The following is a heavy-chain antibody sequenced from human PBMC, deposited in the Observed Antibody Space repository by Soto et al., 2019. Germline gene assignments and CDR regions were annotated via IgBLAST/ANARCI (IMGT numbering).Heavy chain of an antibody. CDR2: INAGNGNT. CDR1: GYTFTSYA. V-gene: IGHV1-3*01. CDR3: ARDSPIDIVATKGYYYGMDV. D-gene: IGHD5-12*01. J-gene: IGHJ6*02. Sequence: QVQLVQSGAEVKKPGASVKVSCKASGYTFTSYAMHWVRQAPGQRLEWMGWINAGNGNTKYSQKFQGRVTITRDTAASTAYMELSSLRSEDTAVYYCARDSPIDIVATKGYYYGMDVGGQGTTVTVSS.